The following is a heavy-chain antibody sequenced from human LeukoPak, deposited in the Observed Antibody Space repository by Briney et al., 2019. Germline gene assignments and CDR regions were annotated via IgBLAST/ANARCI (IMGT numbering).Heavy chain of an antibody. J-gene: IGHJ3*02. CDR1: GGSFSGYY. Sequence: PSETLSLTCAVYGGSFSGYYWSWIRQPPGKGLEWIGEINHSGSTNYNPSLKSRVTISVDTSKNQFSLKLSSVTAADTAVYYCARGEGVLLWFGDSPDAFDIWGQGTMVTVSS. CDR2: INHSGST. CDR3: ARGEGVLLWFGDSPDAFDI. V-gene: IGHV4-34*01. D-gene: IGHD3-10*01.